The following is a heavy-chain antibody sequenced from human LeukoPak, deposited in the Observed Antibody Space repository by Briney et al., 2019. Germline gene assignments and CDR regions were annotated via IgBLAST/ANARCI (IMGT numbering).Heavy chain of an antibody. Sequence: TSETLSLTCTVSGGSISSYYWSWIRQPPGKGLEWIGYIYYSGSTNYNPSLKSRVTISVDTSKNQFSLKLSSVTAADTAVYYCARHPPGGKITMVRGANPFDIWGQGTMVTVSS. CDR2: IYYSGST. CDR1: GGSISSYY. D-gene: IGHD3-10*01. V-gene: IGHV4-59*08. CDR3: ARHPPGGKITMVRGANPFDI. J-gene: IGHJ3*02.